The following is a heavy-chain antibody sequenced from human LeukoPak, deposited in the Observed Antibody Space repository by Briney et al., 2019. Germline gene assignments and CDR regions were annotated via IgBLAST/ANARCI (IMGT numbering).Heavy chain of an antibody. Sequence: GGSLRLSCAASGFTFSSYSMNWVRQAPGKGLEWVSSISTSSIYIYYADSVKGRFTISRGNAKNSLYLQMNSLRAEDTAVYYCARDGWFGEFNWFDPWGQGTLVTVSS. CDR1: GFTFSSYS. V-gene: IGHV3-21*01. CDR2: ISTSSIYI. J-gene: IGHJ5*02. CDR3: ARDGWFGEFNWFDP. D-gene: IGHD3-10*01.